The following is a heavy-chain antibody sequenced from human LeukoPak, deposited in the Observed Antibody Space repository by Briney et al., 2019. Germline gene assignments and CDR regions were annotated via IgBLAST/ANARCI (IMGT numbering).Heavy chain of an antibody. CDR2: SYCSGST. V-gene: IGHV4-59*12. D-gene: IGHD5-24*01. J-gene: IGHJ4*02. Sequence: PSETLSLTCSVSGGSITSYYWSWIRQPPGKGLEWIGYSYCSGSTNSNPSLKSRVTISVDTSKNQFSLKLSSVTAADTAVYYCARESQEKYYFDYWGQGTLVTVSS. CDR1: GGSITSYY. CDR3: ARESQEKYYFDY.